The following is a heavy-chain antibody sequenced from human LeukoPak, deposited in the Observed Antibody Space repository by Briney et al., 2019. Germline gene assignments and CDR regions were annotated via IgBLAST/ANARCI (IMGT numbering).Heavy chain of an antibody. V-gene: IGHV3-53*01. D-gene: IGHD5-18*01. J-gene: IGHJ6*02. CDR3: ARDAVDTANAV. CDR1: GFTVSDNY. Sequence: GGSLRLSCAASGFTVSDNYMSWVRQAPGKGLEWVSLIYSGGGTSYADSVKGRFTISRDNAKNTLYLQMNSLRAEDTAVYYCARDAVDTANAVWGQGTTVTVSS. CDR2: IYSGGGT.